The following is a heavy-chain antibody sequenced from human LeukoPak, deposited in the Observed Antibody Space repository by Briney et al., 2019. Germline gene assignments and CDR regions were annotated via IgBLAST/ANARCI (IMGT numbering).Heavy chain of an antibody. CDR3: AKVRDTRDWYKDAFDI. V-gene: IGHV3-23*01. D-gene: IGHD6-19*01. CDR1: GFTFTSYA. J-gene: IGHJ3*02. CDR2: ITGTGGST. Sequence: PGGSLRLSCAASGFTFTSYAMSWVRQAPGKGLEWGSAITGTGGSTYYAASVKGRFTVSRDNSKKTLYLQMSSLRAEDTAMYYCAKVRDTRDWYKDAFDIWGQGTRVTVSS.